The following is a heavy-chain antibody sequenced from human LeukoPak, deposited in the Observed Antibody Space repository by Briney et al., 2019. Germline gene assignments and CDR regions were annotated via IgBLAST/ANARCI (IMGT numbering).Heavy chain of an antibody. CDR1: GGTFSSYA. V-gene: IGHV1-69*04. Sequence: SVKVSCKASGGTFSSYAISWVRQAPGQGLEWMGRIIPIFGIANYAQKFQGRVTITADKSTSTAYMELSNLRSEDTAVYYCAGTYYYGSGSYTPQYYYYGMDVWGQGTTVTVSS. D-gene: IGHD3-10*01. CDR2: IIPIFGIA. J-gene: IGHJ6*02. CDR3: AGTYYYGSGSYTPQYYYYGMDV.